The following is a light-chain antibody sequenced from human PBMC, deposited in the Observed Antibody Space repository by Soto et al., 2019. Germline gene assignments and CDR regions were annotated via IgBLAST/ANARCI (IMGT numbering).Light chain of an antibody. Sequence: QSVLTQPASVSGSPGQSITISCTGTSSDIGDYNYVSWYQQHPGKAPKLMIYEVSNRPSGVSNRFSGSKSGNTASLTISGLQAEDEADYYCSSYTSSRTYVFGTGTQLTVL. CDR1: SSDIGDYNY. CDR3: SSYTSSRTYV. CDR2: EVS. V-gene: IGLV2-14*01. J-gene: IGLJ1*01.